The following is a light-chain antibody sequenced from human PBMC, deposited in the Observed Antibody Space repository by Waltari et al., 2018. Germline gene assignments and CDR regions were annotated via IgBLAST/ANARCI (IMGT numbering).Light chain of an antibody. Sequence: QSALTQPASVSGSPGQSITISCTGTTSGVWTYNLVSWYQQHPGKAPKLIIFEGTKRPPGVSNRFFASKSGNTASLTISGLQADDEADYHCCSYVSNTYVFGTGTKVTVL. J-gene: IGLJ1*01. CDR2: EGT. V-gene: IGLV2-23*01. CDR1: TSGVWTYNL. CDR3: CSYVSNTYV.